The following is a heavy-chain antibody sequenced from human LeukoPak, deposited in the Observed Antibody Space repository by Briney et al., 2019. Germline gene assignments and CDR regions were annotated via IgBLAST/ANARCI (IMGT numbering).Heavy chain of an antibody. V-gene: IGHV1-69*05. D-gene: IGHD3-22*01. J-gene: IGHJ3*01. CDR3: ARGLDERYYYDSSGYGDAFDY. CDR1: GGTFSSYA. Sequence: ASVKVSCKASGGTFSSYAISWVRQAPGQGLEWMGGIIPIFGRANYAQKFQGRVTITTDESTSTAYMELSSLRSDDTAVYYCARGLDERYYYDSSGYGDAFDYWGQGTMVTVSS. CDR2: IIPIFGRA.